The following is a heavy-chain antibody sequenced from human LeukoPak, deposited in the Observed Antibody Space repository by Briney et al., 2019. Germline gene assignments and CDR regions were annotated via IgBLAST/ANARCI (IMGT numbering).Heavy chain of an antibody. V-gene: IGHV1-69*13. Sequence: ASVKVSCKASGYTFTSYAISWVRQAPGQGLEWMGGIIPIFGTANYAQKFQGRVTITADESTSTAYMELSSLRSEDTAVYYCARVGCSSTSCYHLPYYGMDVWGQGTTVTVSS. D-gene: IGHD2-2*01. CDR1: GYTFTSYA. CDR3: ARVGCSSTSCYHLPYYGMDV. J-gene: IGHJ6*02. CDR2: IIPIFGTA.